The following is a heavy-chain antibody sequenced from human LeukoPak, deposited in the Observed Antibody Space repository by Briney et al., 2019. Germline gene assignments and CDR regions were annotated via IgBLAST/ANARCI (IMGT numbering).Heavy chain of an antibody. Sequence: SETLSLTCTVSGGSISSSSYYWGWIRQPPGKGLEWIGSIYYSGSTYYNPSLKSRVTISVDTSKNQFSLKLSSVTAADTAVYYCAREWLSLRYFEGWGQGTLVTVSS. V-gene: IGHV4-39*07. CDR2: IYYSGST. D-gene: IGHD3-9*01. CDR1: GGSISSSSYY. J-gene: IGHJ4*02. CDR3: AREWLSLRYFEG.